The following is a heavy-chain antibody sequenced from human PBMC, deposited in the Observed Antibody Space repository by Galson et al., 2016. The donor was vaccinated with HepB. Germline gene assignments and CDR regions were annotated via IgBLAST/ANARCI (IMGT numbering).Heavy chain of an antibody. CDR2: IGTSGSPI. D-gene: IGHD2/OR15-2a*01. J-gene: IGHJ4*02. Sequence: SLRLSCAGSGFTFSSYSMDWVRQAPGKGLEWVSYIGTSGSPIYYADSVRGRFTISRDNAPNSVFLQMRSLRAEDTAIYYCVRGFLSNSFDYWGQGVLVTVAS. CDR1: GFTFSSYS. V-gene: IGHV3-48*04. CDR3: VRGFLSNSFDY.